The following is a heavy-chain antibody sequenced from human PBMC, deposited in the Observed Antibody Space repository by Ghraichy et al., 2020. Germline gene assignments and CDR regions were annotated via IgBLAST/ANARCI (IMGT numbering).Heavy chain of an antibody. CDR3: ARRSGTYGLIWFDP. CDR1: GGSFSGYY. V-gene: IGHV4-34*01. J-gene: IGHJ5*02. Sequence: SETLSLTCAVYGGSFSGYYWSWIRQPPGKGLEWIGEINHSGSTNYNPSLKSRVTISVDTSKNQFSLKLRSVTAADTAVYYCARRSGTYGLIWFDPWGQGTLVTVSS. D-gene: IGHD1-26*01. CDR2: INHSGST.